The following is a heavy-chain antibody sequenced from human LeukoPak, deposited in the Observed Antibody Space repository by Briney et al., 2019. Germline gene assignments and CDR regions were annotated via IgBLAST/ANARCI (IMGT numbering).Heavy chain of an antibody. Sequence: GESLKISCKGSGYSFSNYWIAWVRQMPGKGLQWMGIIYPDDSNTRYSPSFQGQVTISADKSISIASLQWSSLKASDTAMYYCARTNLWFGELDAFDIWGQGTLVTVSS. CDR2: IYPDDSNT. D-gene: IGHD3-10*01. CDR3: ARTNLWFGELDAFDI. CDR1: GYSFSNYW. J-gene: IGHJ3*02. V-gene: IGHV5-51*01.